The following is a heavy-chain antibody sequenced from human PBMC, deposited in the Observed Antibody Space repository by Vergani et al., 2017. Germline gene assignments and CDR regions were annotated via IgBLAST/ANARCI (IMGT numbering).Heavy chain of an antibody. CDR2: IYHSGST. CDR1: GYSISSGYY. J-gene: IGHJ5*02. Sequence: QVQLQESGPGLVKPSETLSLTCTVSGYSISSGYYWGWIRQPPGKGLEWIGSIYHSGSTYYNPSLKSRVTISVDTSKNQFSLKLSSVTAADTAVYYCARDPYYYGSGSRHYKWFDPWGQGTLVTVSS. D-gene: IGHD3-10*01. V-gene: IGHV4-38-2*02. CDR3: ARDPYYYGSGSRHYKWFDP.